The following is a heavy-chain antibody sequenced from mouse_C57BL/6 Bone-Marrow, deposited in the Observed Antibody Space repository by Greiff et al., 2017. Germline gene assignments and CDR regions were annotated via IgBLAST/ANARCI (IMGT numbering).Heavy chain of an antibody. J-gene: IGHJ4*01. D-gene: IGHD1-1*02. CDR2: ISDGGSYT. Sequence: DVMLVESGGGLVKPGGSLKLSCAASGFTFSSYAMSWVRQTPEKRLEWVATISDGGSYTYYPDNVKGRFTISRDNAKNNLYLQMSHLKSEDTAMYYCARFITTGVGGGQGTSVTVSS. CDR1: GFTFSSYA. CDR3: ARFITTGVG. V-gene: IGHV5-4*03.